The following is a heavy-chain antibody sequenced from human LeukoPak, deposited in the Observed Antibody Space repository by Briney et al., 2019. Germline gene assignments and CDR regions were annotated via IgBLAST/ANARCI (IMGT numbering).Heavy chain of an antibody. V-gene: IGHV3-11*04. CDR2: ISSSSSTI. J-gene: IGHJ4*02. Sequence: GGSLRLSCAASGFTFSDYYMSWIRQAPGKGLEWVSYISSSSSTIYYADSVKGRFTISRDNAKNSLYLQMNSLRAEDTAVYYCAGPGDPYVWGTYRYLAFWGQGTLVTVSS. CDR1: GFTFSDYY. D-gene: IGHD3-16*02. CDR3: AGPGDPYVWGTYRYLAF.